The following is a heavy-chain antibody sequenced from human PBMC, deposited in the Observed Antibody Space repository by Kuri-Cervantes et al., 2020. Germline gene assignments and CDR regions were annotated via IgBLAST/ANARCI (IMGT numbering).Heavy chain of an antibody. J-gene: IGHJ4*02. D-gene: IGHD5-24*01. Sequence: SETLSLTCTVSGGSISSSGYYWGWVRQPPGKGLEWIGSIYYSGSTFYNPSLRSRVSMSVDTPKNQLSLKLSSVTATDTALYYCARLPQLGASWYVDYWGQGTLVTVSS. CDR1: GGSISSSGYY. CDR3: ARLPQLGASWYVDY. CDR2: IYYSGST. V-gene: IGHV4-39*01.